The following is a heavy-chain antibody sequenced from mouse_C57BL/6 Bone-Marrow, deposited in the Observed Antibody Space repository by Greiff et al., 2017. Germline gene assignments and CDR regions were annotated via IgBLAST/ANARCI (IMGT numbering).Heavy chain of an antibody. D-gene: IGHD1-1*01. V-gene: IGHV1-81*01. J-gene: IGHJ2*01. Sequence: VQLQQSGAELARPGASVKLSCKASGYTFTSSGISWVKQRTGQGLEWIGEIYPRSGNTYYNEKFKGKATLTADKSSSTAYMELRSLTSEDSAVYFCARENYGSSYGYWGQGTTLTVSS. CDR3: ARENYGSSYGY. CDR1: GYTFTSSG. CDR2: IYPRSGNT.